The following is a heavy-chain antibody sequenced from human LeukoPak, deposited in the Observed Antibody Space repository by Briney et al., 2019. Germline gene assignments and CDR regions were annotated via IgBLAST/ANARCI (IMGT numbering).Heavy chain of an antibody. J-gene: IGHJ4*02. Sequence: SETLSLTCTVSGGSISSGGYYWSWIRQHPGKGLEWIGYIYYSGSTYYNPSLKSRVTISVDTSKNQFSLKLSSVTAADTAVYYCAREMTQGGGYTYGLDYWGQGTLVTVSS. D-gene: IGHD5-18*01. CDR3: AREMTQGGGYTYGLDY. CDR1: GGSISSGGYY. CDR2: IYYSGST. V-gene: IGHV4-31*03.